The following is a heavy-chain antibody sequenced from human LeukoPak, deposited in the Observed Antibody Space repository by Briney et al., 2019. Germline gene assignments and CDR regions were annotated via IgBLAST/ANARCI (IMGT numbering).Heavy chain of an antibody. CDR1: GFTFDDYA. J-gene: IGHJ5*02. CDR2: ISWDGGST. Sequence: GGSLRLSCAASGFTFDDYAMHWVRQAPGKGLEWVSLISWDGGSTYYADSVKGRFTISRDNAKNSLYLQMNSLRAEDTAVYYCARDQELEPYNWFDPWGQGTLVTVSS. CDR3: ARDQELEPYNWFDP. V-gene: IGHV3-43D*03. D-gene: IGHD1-1*01.